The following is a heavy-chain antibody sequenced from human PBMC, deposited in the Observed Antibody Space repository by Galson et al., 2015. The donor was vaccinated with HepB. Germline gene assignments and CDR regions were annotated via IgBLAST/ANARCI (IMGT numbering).Heavy chain of an antibody. CDR3: AGDFYPLKVNWFDP. V-gene: IGHV6-1*01. D-gene: IGHD2/OR15-2a*01. CDR1: GDSVSSNSAA. J-gene: IGHJ5*02. CDR2: TYYRSKWYN. Sequence: CAISGDSVSSNSAAWNWIRQSPSRGLEWLGRTYYRSKWYNDYAVSAKSRITINPDTSKNQFSLQLNSVTPEDTAVYYCAGDFYPLKVNWFDPWGQGTLVTVSS.